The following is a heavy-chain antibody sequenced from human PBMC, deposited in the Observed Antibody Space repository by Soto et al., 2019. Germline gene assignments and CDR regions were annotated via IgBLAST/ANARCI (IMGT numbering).Heavy chain of an antibody. CDR1: GGNFSGYY. Sequence: SETLSLTCAVYGGNFSGYYWSWIRKTPGKGLEWIGEINHSGSTNYNPSLKSRVTISVDTSKNQFSLKLSSVTAADTAVYYCARLPLRYFDWLLTQSGMDVWGQGTTVTVSS. V-gene: IGHV4-34*01. D-gene: IGHD3-9*01. J-gene: IGHJ6*02. CDR3: ARLPLRYFDWLLTQSGMDV. CDR2: INHSGST.